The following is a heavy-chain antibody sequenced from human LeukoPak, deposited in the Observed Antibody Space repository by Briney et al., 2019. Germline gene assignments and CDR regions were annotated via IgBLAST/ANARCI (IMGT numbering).Heavy chain of an antibody. D-gene: IGHD4-23*01. CDR2: IYPGDSDT. Sequence: GESLKISCKGSGYSFTSYWIGWVRQMPGKGLEWMGIIYPGDSDTRYSPSFQGQVTISADKSISTAYLQWSSLKASDTAMYYCARVYGGNPFSWHFDYWGQGTLVTVSS. V-gene: IGHV5-51*01. CDR3: ARVYGGNPFSWHFDY. CDR1: GYSFTSYW. J-gene: IGHJ4*02.